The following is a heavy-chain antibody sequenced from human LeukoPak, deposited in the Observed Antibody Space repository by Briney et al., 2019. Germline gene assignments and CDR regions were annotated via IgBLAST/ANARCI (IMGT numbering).Heavy chain of an antibody. CDR1: GGSISSYY. Sequence: SETLSLTCTVSGGSISSYYWSWIRQPPGKGLEWIGYIYYSGSTNYNPSLKSRVTISVDTSKNQFSLKLSSVTAADTAVYYCARGTSYYYDSSGYFYWGQGTLVTVSS. V-gene: IGHV4-59*01. D-gene: IGHD3-22*01. J-gene: IGHJ4*02. CDR2: IYYSGST. CDR3: ARGTSYYYDSSGYFY.